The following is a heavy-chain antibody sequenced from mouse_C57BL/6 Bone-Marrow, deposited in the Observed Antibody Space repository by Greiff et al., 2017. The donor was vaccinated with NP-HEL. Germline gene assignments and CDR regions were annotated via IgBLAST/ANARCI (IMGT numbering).Heavy chain of an antibody. D-gene: IGHD1-1*02. CDR3: SSGGSYYYAMDY. J-gene: IGHJ4*01. CDR2: IYPRSGNT. CDR1: GYTFTSYG. V-gene: IGHV1-81*01. Sequence: QVQLQQSGAELARPGASVKLSCKASGYTFTSYGISWVKQRTGQGLEWIGGIYPRSGNTYYNEKFKGKATLTADKSSSTAYMELRSLTSEDSAVYFCSSGGSYYYAMDYWGQGTSVTVSS.